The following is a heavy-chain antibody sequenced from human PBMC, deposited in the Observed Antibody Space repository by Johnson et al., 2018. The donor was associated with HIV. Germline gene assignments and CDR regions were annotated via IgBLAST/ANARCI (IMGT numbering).Heavy chain of an antibody. V-gene: IGHV3-30*04. CDR2: ISYDGSNK. CDR1: GFTFSSYA. Sequence: QVQLVESGGGVVQPGRSLRLSCAASGFTFSSYAMHWVRQAPGKGLEWVAIISYDGSNKYYADSVKGRFTISRDNSKNTLYLKMNSLRAEDTAVYYCAKDQYGQWLAHAFDIWGQGTMVTVSS. J-gene: IGHJ3*02. CDR3: AKDQYGQWLAHAFDI. D-gene: IGHD6-19*01.